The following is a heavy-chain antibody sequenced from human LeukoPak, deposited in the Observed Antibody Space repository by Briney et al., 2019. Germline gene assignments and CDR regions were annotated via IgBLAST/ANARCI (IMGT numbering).Heavy chain of an antibody. CDR3: AKEDHFAS. J-gene: IGHJ4*02. V-gene: IGHV3-9*01. CDR2: ITWNSGSI. Sequence: PGGSLRLSCAASGFTFDDYTMHWVRQAQGKGLEWVSGITWNSGSIGYADSVRGRFTISRDNAKNSLYLEMNSLRAEDTALYYCAKEDHFASWGQGTLVTVSS. CDR1: GFTFDDYT.